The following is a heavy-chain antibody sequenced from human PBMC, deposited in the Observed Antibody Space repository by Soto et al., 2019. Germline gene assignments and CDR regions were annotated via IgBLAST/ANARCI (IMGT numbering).Heavy chain of an antibody. V-gene: IGHV4-38-2*01. Sequence: PSEPLSRTWAVAAYSISGGYDLVRIQQPPGKGLEWIGNIYHSGSSYYNPSLKRRVTISVDTSKNQFSLKLSSVTAADTAVYYCARAFYGDYAAYYYGMDVWGQGTTVTVS. D-gene: IGHD4-17*01. CDR1: AYSISGGYD. CDR2: IYHSGSS. CDR3: ARAFYGDYAAYYYGMDV. J-gene: IGHJ6*02.